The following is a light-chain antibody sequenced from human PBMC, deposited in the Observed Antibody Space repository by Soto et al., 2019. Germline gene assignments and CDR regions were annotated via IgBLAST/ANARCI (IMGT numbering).Light chain of an antibody. CDR1: SSDIGGYNY. CDR2: DVS. CDR3: SSYTSGSTLYV. J-gene: IGLJ1*01. Sequence: QSVLTQPASVSGSPGQSITISCTGTSSDIGGYNYVSWFQQHPGKAPKLMISDVSNRPSGVSNRFSGSKSGSTASLTISGLQAEDEADYYCSSYTSGSTLYVFGTGTKVTVL. V-gene: IGLV2-14*01.